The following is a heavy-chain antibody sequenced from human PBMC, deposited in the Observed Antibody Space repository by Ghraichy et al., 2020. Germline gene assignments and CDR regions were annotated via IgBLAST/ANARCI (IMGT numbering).Heavy chain of an antibody. CDR3: FLIAAVGMPDY. CDR2: INSDGSST. Sequence: GGSLRLSCAASGFTFSNYWMHWVRQAPGKGLEWVSRINSDGSSTNYADSVKGRFTISRDNAKNTLSLQMNGLRVEDTAVYHCFLIAAVGMPDYWGQGTLVTVSS. D-gene: IGHD6-13*01. V-gene: IGHV3-74*01. J-gene: IGHJ4*02. CDR1: GFTFSNYW.